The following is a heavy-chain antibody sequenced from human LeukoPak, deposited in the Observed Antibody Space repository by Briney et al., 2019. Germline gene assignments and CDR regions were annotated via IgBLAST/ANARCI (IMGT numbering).Heavy chain of an antibody. CDR1: GCSISSSSYY. V-gene: IGHV4-39*01. CDR3: AVGGPYYYYGLDL. D-gene: IGHD2-15*01. J-gene: IGHJ6*02. CDR2: IYYTGNT. Sequence: SETLSLTCTVSGCSISSSSYYWGWIRQPPGKGLEWIGSIYYTGNTYYNASLRGRVTISEDTSKDQFSLKLTSVTAADTAVYYCAVGGPYYYYGLDLWGQGTTVTVSS.